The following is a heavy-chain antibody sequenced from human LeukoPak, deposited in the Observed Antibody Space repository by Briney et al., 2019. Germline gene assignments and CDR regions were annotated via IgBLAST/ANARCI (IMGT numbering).Heavy chain of an antibody. CDR2: ISAYNGNT. CDR3: ARDDLGYCSSTSCYGGRGWFDP. D-gene: IGHD2-2*01. J-gene: IGHJ5*02. CDR1: GYTFTSYD. Sequence: ASVKVSCKASGYTFTSYDISWVRQAPGQGLEWMGWISAYNGNTNYAQKLQGRVTMTADTSTSTAYMELRSLRSDDTAVYYCARDDLGYCSSTSCYGGRGWFDPWGQGTLVTVSS. V-gene: IGHV1-18*01.